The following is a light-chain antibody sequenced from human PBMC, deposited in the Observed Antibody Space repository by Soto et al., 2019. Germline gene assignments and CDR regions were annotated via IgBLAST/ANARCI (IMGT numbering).Light chain of an antibody. CDR3: GTWDDSRSGLV. CDR1: SSNIGTNY. J-gene: IGLJ2*01. V-gene: IGLV1-47*01. Sequence: QSALTQPPSASGTPGQRVTISCSGSSSNIGTNYVYWYQQLPGAAPKLLIYRDNERPSGVPDRFSGSKSGTSASLAISGLRSEDEAEYYCGTWDDSRSGLVFGGGTKLTVL. CDR2: RDN.